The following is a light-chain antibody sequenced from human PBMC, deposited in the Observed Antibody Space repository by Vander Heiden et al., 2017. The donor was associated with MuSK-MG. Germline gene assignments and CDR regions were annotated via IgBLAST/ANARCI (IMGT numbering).Light chain of an antibody. J-gene: IGLJ2*01. CDR3: CSYGGSSTDVV. CDR1: RSDVGSYNL. CDR2: EVS. V-gene: IGLV2-23*02. Sequence: QSPLTQPPSVSGAPGPSPPFPCLGTRSDVGSYNLVSWFQQHPGKAPKLMIYEVSKRPSGVSNRFSGSKSGNMASLTISGLQAEDEADYYCCSYGGSSTDVVFGGGTKLTVL.